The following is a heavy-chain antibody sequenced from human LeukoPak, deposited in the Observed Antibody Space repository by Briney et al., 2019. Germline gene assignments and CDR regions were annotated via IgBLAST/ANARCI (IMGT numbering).Heavy chain of an antibody. V-gene: IGHV6-1*01. CDR1: GDSVSSNSAA. D-gene: IGHD6-13*01. CDR2: TYYRSKWYN. J-gene: IGHJ6*02. CDR3: AREYSTYPYYYYGMDV. Sequence: SQTLSLTCAITGDSVSSNSAAWNWIRQSPSRGLEWLGRTYYRSKWYNDYAVSVRSQITINPDTSKNQFSLQLNSVTPEDTAVYYCAREYSTYPYYYYGMDVLGQGTTVTVSS.